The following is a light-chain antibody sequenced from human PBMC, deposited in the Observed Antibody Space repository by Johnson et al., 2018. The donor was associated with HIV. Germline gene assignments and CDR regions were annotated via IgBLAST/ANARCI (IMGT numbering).Light chain of an antibody. J-gene: IGLJ1*01. CDR2: ENN. CDR3: GTWDRSLRVFYV. CDR1: SSNIGNNY. V-gene: IGLV1-51*02. Sequence: QSVLTQSPSVSAAPGQKVTISCSGSSSNIGNNYVSWYQQLPGTAPKLLIYENNKRPSGIPDRFSGSKSGPSATLGITGLQTGDEAYYYCGTWDRSLRVFYVFGTGTKVTVL.